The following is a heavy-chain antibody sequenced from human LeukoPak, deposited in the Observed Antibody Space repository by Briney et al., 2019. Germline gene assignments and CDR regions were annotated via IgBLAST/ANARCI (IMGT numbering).Heavy chain of an antibody. Sequence: GGSLRLSCAASGFTFSNAWMSWVRQAPGKGLEWVGRIKSKTDGGTTDYAAPVKGRFTISRDDSKNTLYLQMNSLKTEDTAVYYCTTGNSIVVVGYYYYGMDVWGQGTTVTVSS. CDR1: GFTFSNAW. J-gene: IGHJ6*02. CDR2: IKSKTDGGTT. D-gene: IGHD2-15*01. CDR3: TTGNSIVVVGYYYYGMDV. V-gene: IGHV3-15*01.